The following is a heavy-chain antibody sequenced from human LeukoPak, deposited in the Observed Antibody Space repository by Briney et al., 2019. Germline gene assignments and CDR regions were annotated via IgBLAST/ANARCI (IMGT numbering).Heavy chain of an antibody. CDR1: GGSISSGDYY. V-gene: IGHV4-30-4*01. Sequence: SETLSLTCTVPGGSISSGDYYWSWIRQPPGKGLEWIGYIYYSGSTYYNPSLKSRVTISVDTSKNQFSLKLSSVTAADTAVYYCASELSYYDSSGYFDYWGQGTLVTVSS. D-gene: IGHD3-22*01. CDR2: IYYSGST. CDR3: ASELSYYDSSGYFDY. J-gene: IGHJ4*02.